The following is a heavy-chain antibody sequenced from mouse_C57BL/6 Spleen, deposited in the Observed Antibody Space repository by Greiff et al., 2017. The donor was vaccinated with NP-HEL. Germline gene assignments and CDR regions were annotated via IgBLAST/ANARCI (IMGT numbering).Heavy chain of an antibody. D-gene: IGHD2-3*01. CDR3: TRGDGYSFAY. Sequence: QVQLKQSGAELVRPGASVTLSCKASGYTFTDYEMHWVKQTPVHGLEWIGAIDPETGGTAYNQKFKGKAILTADKSSSTAYMELRSLTSEDSAVYYCTRGDGYSFAYWGQGTLVTVSA. CDR1: GYTFTDYE. CDR2: IDPETGGT. J-gene: IGHJ3*01. V-gene: IGHV1-15*01.